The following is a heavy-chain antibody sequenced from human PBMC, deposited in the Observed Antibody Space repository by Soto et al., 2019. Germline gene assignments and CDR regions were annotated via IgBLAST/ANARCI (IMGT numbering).Heavy chain of an antibody. V-gene: IGHV3-33*01. CDR1: GFTFSSYG. J-gene: IGHJ6*02. CDR2: IWYDGSNK. Sequence: PGGSLRLSCAASGFTFSSYGMHWVRQAPGKGLEWVAVIWYDGSNKYYADAVKGRFTISRDNSKNTLYLQMNSLRAEDTAVYYCARDHLPSGYEDYYYYYGMDVWGQGTTVTVSS. D-gene: IGHD5-12*01. CDR3: ARDHLPSGYEDYYYYYGMDV.